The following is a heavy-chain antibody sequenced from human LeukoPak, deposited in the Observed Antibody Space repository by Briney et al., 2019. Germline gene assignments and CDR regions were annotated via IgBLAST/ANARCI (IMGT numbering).Heavy chain of an antibody. CDR3: VRRRKGPVVLIGCKCRLNLLDP. CDR1: GGSFSGYY. J-gene: IGHJ5*02. V-gene: IGHV4-34*01. CDR2: INHSGST. Sequence: SETLSLTCAVYGGSFSGYYWSWIRQPPGKGLEWIGEINHSGSTNYNPSLKSRVTISVDTSKNQFSLKLSSVTAADTAVYYFVRRRKGPVVLIGCKCRLNLLDPWGEGPLVSVSS. D-gene: IGHD2-8*02.